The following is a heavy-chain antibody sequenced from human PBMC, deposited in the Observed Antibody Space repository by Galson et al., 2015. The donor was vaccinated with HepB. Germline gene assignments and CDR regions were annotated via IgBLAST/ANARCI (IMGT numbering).Heavy chain of an antibody. Sequence: SVKVSCKAAGGYFNSNAISWVRQAPGQGLEWMGGIIPVLGTANYAQKFQGRVTVTADEFTSTVFMELSSLRPEDTAVYYCARGDCGRTNCYHDYYHDGMDVWGQGTTVSVSS. CDR1: GGYFNSNA. J-gene: IGHJ6*02. CDR2: IIPVLGTA. CDR3: ARGDCGRTNCYHDYYHDGMDV. V-gene: IGHV1-69*13. D-gene: IGHD2-2*01.